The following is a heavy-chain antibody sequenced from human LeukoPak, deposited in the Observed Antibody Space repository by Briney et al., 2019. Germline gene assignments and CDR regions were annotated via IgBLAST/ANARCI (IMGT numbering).Heavy chain of an antibody. CDR1: GFTFSNYS. D-gene: IGHD2-2*01. CDR2: ISSSRYI. V-gene: IGHV3-21*01. J-gene: IGHJ4*02. Sequence: PGGSLRLSCAASGFTFSNYSMNWVRQAPGKGLEWVSSISSSRYIYYADSVKGRFAISRDNARNSLYLQMHSLRVEDAAVYYCARSSRTSGYSDYWGEGTLLTVSS. CDR3: ARSSRTSGYSDY.